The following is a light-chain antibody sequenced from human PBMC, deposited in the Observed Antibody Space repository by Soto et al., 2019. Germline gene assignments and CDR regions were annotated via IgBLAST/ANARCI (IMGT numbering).Light chain of an antibody. V-gene: IGLV2-8*01. Sequence: QSALTQPPSASGSPGQSVTISCTGTSSDVGGYKYVSWYQQHPGKAPKLMIYEVSQRPSGVLDRFSGSKSGNTASLTVSGLQAEDEADYYCSSYAGSNNLNVFGGGTKLTVL. CDR3: SSYAGSNNLNV. CDR2: EVS. CDR1: SSDVGGYKY. J-gene: IGLJ2*01.